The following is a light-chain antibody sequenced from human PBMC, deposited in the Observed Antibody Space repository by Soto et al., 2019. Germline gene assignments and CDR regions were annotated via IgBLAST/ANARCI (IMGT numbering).Light chain of an antibody. CDR3: SSNTASSTYV. J-gene: IGLJ1*01. Sequence: QSVLTQPASVSGSPGQSITISCTGTSSVVGGYNYVSWYQHHPGKAPKLMIFDVSNRPSGVSNRFSGSKSGNTASLTISGLQAVDEADYYCSSNTASSTYVFGTGTKVT. V-gene: IGLV2-14*03. CDR1: SSVVGGYNY. CDR2: DVS.